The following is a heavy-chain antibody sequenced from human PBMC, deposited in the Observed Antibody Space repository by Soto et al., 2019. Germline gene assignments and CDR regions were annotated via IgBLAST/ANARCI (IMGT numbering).Heavy chain of an antibody. D-gene: IGHD6-25*01. V-gene: IGHV1-8*01. CDR1: GDTFTKYD. J-gene: IGHJ4*02. CDR3: ARRKERSGPNYFDF. Sequence: QVPLVQSGAEVKKPGASVKVSCKASGDTFTKYDINWVRQATGQGLEWMGWMNPSNGNAGYAQNFRGRVTMTSNTSITTAYMELSGLRYEDTAVYYCARRKERSGPNYFDFWGQGTLVTVSS. CDR2: MNPSNGNA.